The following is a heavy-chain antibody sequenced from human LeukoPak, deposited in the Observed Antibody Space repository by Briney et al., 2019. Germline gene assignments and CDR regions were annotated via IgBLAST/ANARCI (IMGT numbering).Heavy chain of an antibody. CDR2: IYYSGST. J-gene: IGHJ4*02. D-gene: IGHD3-10*01. CDR1: GGSISSYH. CDR3: ARGPLYGSASYYFDY. V-gene: IGHV4-59*08. Sequence: SETLSLTCTVSGGSISSYHWSWIRQPPGKGLEWIGYIYYSGSTNYNPSLKSRVTISVDTSKNQFSLKLSSVTAADTAVYYCARGPLYGSASYYFDYWGQGTLVTVSS.